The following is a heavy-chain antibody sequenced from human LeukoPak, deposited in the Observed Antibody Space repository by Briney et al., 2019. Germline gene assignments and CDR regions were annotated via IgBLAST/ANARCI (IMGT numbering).Heavy chain of an antibody. V-gene: IGHV1-2*02. CDR1: GYTFTGYY. CDR3: ALYDFWSGYYTFDY. CDR2: INPNSGCT. D-gene: IGHD3-3*01. Sequence: ASVKVSCKASGYTFTGYYMHWVRQAPGQALEWMGWINPNSGCTNYAQKFQDRVTMTRNTSISTAYMELSRLRSDDTAVYYCALYDFWSGYYTFDYWGEGTLVTVSS. J-gene: IGHJ4*02.